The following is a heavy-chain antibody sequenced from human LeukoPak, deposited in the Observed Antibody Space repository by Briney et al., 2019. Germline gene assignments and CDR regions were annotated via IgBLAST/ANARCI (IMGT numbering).Heavy chain of an antibody. J-gene: IGHJ4*02. D-gene: IGHD3-10*01. CDR3: ARTVYYYGSGSSRYYFDY. V-gene: IGHV4-30-2*01. CDR1: GGSISSGGYS. Sequence: SETLSLTCAVSGGSISSGGYSWSWNRQPRGKGLEWIGYIYHSGSTYYNPSLKSRVTISVDTSKNQFSPKLSSVTAADTAVYYCARTVYYYGSGSSRYYFDYWGQGTLVTVSS. CDR2: IYHSGST.